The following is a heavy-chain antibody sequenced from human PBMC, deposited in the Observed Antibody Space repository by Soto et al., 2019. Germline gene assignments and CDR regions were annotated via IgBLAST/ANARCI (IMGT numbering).Heavy chain of an antibody. CDR1: GGTFSSYT. CDR3: ASVRFLEWLPPSDYYYMDV. J-gene: IGHJ6*03. D-gene: IGHD3-3*01. CDR2: IIPILGIA. V-gene: IGHV1-69*02. Sequence: QVQLVQSGAEVKKPGSSVKVSCKASGGTFSSYTISWVRQAPGQGLEWMGRIIPILGIANYAQKFQGRVTITADKSTSTVYMELSSLRPEDTAVYYCASVRFLEWLPPSDYYYMDVWGKGTTVTVSS.